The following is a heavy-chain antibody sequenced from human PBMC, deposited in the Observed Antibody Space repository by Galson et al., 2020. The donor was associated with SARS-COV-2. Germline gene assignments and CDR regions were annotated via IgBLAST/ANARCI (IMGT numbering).Heavy chain of an antibody. CDR1: GFTFSSYA. Sequence: GESLKISCAASGFTFSSYAMHWVRQAPGKGLEWVEVISYDGSNKYYADSVKGRFTISRDNSKNTLYLQMNSLRAEDTAVYYCARARAGGYYYMDVWGKGTTVTVSS. D-gene: IGHD3-16*01. CDR2: ISYDGSNK. J-gene: IGHJ6*03. CDR3: ARARAGGYYYMDV. V-gene: IGHV3-30*01.